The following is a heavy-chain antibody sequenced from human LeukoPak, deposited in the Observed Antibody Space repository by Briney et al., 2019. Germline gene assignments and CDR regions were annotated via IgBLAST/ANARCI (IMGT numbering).Heavy chain of an antibody. Sequence: AGGSLRLFCAASGFTFSSYWMSWVRQARGEGREWVTNIKQDGRETFYVDCVKGRFTIYRDNAKNSLYLKMNRLRAGETAVYYCARSRVRPYFDYWGQGTLVTVSS. CDR2: IKQDGRET. V-gene: IGHV3-7*01. D-gene: IGHD1-1*01. CDR1: GFTFSSYW. J-gene: IGHJ4*02. CDR3: ARSRVRPYFDY.